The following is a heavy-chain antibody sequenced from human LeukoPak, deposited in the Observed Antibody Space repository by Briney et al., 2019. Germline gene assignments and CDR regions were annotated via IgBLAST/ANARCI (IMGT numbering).Heavy chain of an antibody. CDR2: ISSSSSYT. CDR3: VRAVSVSSYYFDC. V-gene: IGHV3-21*05. Sequence: PGGSLRLSCAASGFTFSSYSMNWVRQAPGKGLEWISYISSSSSYTNYVDSVKGRFTISRDNAKNSLYLQMNSLRAEDTAVYYCVRAVSVSSYYFDCWGQGTLVTVSS. J-gene: IGHJ4*02. CDR1: GFTFSSYS. D-gene: IGHD5/OR15-5a*01.